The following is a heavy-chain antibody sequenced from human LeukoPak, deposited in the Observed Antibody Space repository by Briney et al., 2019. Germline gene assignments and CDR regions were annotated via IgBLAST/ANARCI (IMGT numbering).Heavy chain of an antibody. CDR3: ARGSYGPGEAHYGMDV. CDR1: GFTFSSYG. Sequence: GGSLRLSCAASGFTFSSYGMHWVRQAPGKGLEWVSGINWNGGSTGYADSVKGRFTISRDNAKNSLYLQMNSLRAEDTALYHCARGSYGPGEAHYGMDVWGQGTTVTVSS. J-gene: IGHJ6*02. D-gene: IGHD3-10*01. V-gene: IGHV3-20*01. CDR2: INWNGGST.